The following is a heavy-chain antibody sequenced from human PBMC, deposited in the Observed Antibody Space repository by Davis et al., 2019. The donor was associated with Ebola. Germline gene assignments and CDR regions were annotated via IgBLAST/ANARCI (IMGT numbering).Heavy chain of an antibody. CDR1: GFTFSSYG. CDR2: ISYDGSNK. D-gene: IGHD3-10*01. CDR3: AKSGVTGRDFDY. V-gene: IGHV3-30*18. Sequence: GGSLRLSCAASGFTFSSYGMHWVRQAPGKGLEWVAVISYDGSNKYYADSVKGRFTISRDNSKNTLYLQMNSLRPEDTAVYYCAKSGVTGRDFDYWGQGTLVTVSS. J-gene: IGHJ4*02.